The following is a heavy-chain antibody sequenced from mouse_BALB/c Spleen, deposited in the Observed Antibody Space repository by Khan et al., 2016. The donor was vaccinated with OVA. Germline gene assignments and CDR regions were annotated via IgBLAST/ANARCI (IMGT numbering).Heavy chain of an antibody. CDR1: GYSLTRYG. J-gene: IGHJ2*01. V-gene: IGHV2-9*02. D-gene: IGHD1-3*01. CDR3: ARLEDI. CDR2: IWAGGST. Sequence: QVQLKESGPGLVAPSQSLSITCTVSGYSLTRYGVHWVRQPPGKGLEWLGVIWAGGSTNYNSALMSRLSISKDNSKSQVFLKMNSLQTDETAMYXCARLEDIWGQGTTLTVSS.